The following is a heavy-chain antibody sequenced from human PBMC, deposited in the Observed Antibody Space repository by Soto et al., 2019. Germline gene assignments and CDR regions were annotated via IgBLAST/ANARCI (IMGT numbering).Heavy chain of an antibody. J-gene: IGHJ5*02. V-gene: IGHV4-39*07. D-gene: IGHD3-3*01. CDR3: ARARITSFGEVIQRTYNWFDP. CDR1: GGSISSGGYY. Sequence: SETLSLTCSVSGGSISSGGYYRSWIRQPPGKGLEWIGEINHSGSTNYNPSLKSRVTISVDTSKNQFSLKLSSVTAADTAVYYCARARITSFGEVIQRTYNWFDPWGQGTLVTVSS. CDR2: INHSGST.